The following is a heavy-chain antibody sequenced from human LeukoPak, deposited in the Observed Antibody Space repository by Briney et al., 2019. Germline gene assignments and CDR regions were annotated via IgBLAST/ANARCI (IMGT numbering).Heavy chain of an antibody. Sequence: GGSLRLSCAASGFIFSNFWMSWVRQAPGKGLEWVANIKQDGSDKYSVDSVKGRLTISRDNSKDTLFLQMNSLRAEDTAVYYCAREGPRGNSQFDYWGQGTLVTVSS. CDR1: GFIFSNFW. V-gene: IGHV3-7*01. J-gene: IGHJ4*02. CDR3: AREGPRGNSQFDY. CDR2: IKQDGSDK. D-gene: IGHD4-23*01.